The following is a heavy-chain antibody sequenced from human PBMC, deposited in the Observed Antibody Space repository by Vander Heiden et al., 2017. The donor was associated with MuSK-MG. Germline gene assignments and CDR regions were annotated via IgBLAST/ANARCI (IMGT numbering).Heavy chain of an antibody. V-gene: IGHV3-23*01. D-gene: IGHD6-13*01. J-gene: IGHJ6*03. Sequence: EVQLLESGGGLVQPGGSLRLSCAASGFTFSSYAMNWVRQAPGKGLGWVSVISGGGGSTNYADSVKGRFAISRDNSKNTLYLQMNSLSAEDTAVYYCAKNREAYSSSWYLPYYYYYYMDVWGKGTTVTVSS. CDR1: GFTFSSYA. CDR2: ISGGGGST. CDR3: AKNREAYSSSWYLPYYYYYYMDV.